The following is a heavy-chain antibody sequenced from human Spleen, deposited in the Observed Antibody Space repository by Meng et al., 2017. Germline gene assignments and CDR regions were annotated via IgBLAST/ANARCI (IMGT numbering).Heavy chain of an antibody. D-gene: IGHD3-3*02. V-gene: IGHV3-15*01. J-gene: IGHJ4*02. CDR3: TTGSLD. Sequence: VRRVEYGGDLVKPGASLRICGAGSGLDFNDAWMTWVRQAPGKGLEWVGHIKSKVAGGTTDYAAPVNGRFTISRDDSKMTAYLQMSRLKTEDTAVYYCTTGSLDWGQGTLVTVSS. CDR2: IKSKVAGGTT. CDR1: GLDFNDAW.